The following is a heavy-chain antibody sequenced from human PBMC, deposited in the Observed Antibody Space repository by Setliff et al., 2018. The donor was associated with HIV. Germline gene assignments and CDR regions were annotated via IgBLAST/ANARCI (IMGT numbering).Heavy chain of an antibody. CDR2: IYYNGSP. CDR1: GASIGSSHYY. CDR3: ARGHMLITYYYYYYMDV. J-gene: IGHJ6*03. V-gene: IGHV4-39*01. Sequence: PSETLSLTCSVSGASIGSSHYYWGWIRQPPGKGLEWVASIYYNGSPFYNPSLKSRVTISVDTSKNQFSLNLSSVTAADTAVYYCARGHMLITYYYYYYMDVWGKGTTVTVSS. D-gene: IGHD3-10*02.